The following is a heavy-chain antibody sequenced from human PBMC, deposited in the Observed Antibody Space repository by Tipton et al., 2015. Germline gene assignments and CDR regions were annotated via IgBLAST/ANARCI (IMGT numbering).Heavy chain of an antibody. V-gene: IGHV4-4*02. CDR1: GVSISSRNW. Sequence: TLSLTCDVSGVSISSRNWWSWVRQPPGKGLEWIGEMYYGGTTNYNPSLKSRVTMSLDKAKNQFSLRLISVTAADTAIYYCTRYVYGVIPSGVYWGQGILVTVSS. D-gene: IGHD3-3*01. CDR2: MYYGGTT. CDR3: TRYVYGVIPSGVY. J-gene: IGHJ4*02.